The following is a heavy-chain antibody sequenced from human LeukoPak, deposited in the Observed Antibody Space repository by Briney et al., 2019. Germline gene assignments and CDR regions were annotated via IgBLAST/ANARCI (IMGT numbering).Heavy chain of an antibody. Sequence: GGSLRLSCAASGFTFSNAWMSWVRQAPGKGLEWVGRIKSKTDGGTTDYAAPVKGRFTTSRDDSKNTLYLQMNSLKTEDTAVYYCTTESGYSYGPSFDYWGQGTLVTVSS. CDR2: IKSKTDGGTT. D-gene: IGHD5-18*01. J-gene: IGHJ4*02. CDR1: GFTFSNAW. V-gene: IGHV3-15*01. CDR3: TTESGYSYGPSFDY.